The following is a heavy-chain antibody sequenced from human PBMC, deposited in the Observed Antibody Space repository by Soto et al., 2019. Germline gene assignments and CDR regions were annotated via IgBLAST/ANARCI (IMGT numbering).Heavy chain of an antibody. CDR1: GGSFSGYY. CDR2: INHSGST. J-gene: IGHJ5*02. V-gene: IGHV4-34*01. Sequence: PSETLSLTCAVYGGSFSGYYWSWIRQPPGKGLEWIGEINHSGSTNYNPSLKSRVTISVDTSKNQFSLKLSSVTAADTAVYYCARGLSVVVVAATPFDPWFDPWGQGTLVTVSS. D-gene: IGHD2-15*01. CDR3: ARGLSVVVVAATPFDPWFDP.